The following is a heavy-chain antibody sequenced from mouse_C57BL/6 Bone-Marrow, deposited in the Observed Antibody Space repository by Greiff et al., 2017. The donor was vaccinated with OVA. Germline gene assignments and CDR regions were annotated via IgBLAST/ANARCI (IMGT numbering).Heavy chain of an antibody. Sequence: QVQLQQSGAELMKPGASVKLSCKATGYTFTGYWIEWVKQRPGHGLEWIGEIFPGSGSTNYNEKFKGKATFTADTSANTAYMHLSSLTTEDSAIDYGASGGTRGEEDYARDYWGQGTAVTVSS. V-gene: IGHV1-9*01. CDR2: IFPGSGST. J-gene: IGHJ4*01. CDR1: GYTFTGYW. D-gene: IGHD2-14*01. CDR3: ASGGTRGEEDYARDY.